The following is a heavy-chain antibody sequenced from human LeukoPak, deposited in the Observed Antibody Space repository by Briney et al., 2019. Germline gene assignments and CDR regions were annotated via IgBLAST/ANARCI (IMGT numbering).Heavy chain of an antibody. J-gene: IGHJ2*01. CDR3: ARDGVYGDYDL. Sequence: SETLSLTCTVSGYSISSGYYWGWIRQPPGKGLEWIGSIYHSGSTYYNPSLKSRVTISVDTSKNQFSLKLSSVTATDTAVYYCARDGVYGDYDLWGRGTLVTVSS. D-gene: IGHD4-17*01. V-gene: IGHV4-38-2*02. CDR2: IYHSGST. CDR1: GYSISSGYY.